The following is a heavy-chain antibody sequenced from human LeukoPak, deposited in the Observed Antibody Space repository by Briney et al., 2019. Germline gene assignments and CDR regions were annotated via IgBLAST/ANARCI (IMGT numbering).Heavy chain of an antibody. Sequence: GGSLRLSCGGSGFTFSSYTMNWVRQAPGKGLEWVASISSSATYIYYANSVRGRFTISRDDAKKSVFLHMNSLRAEDTAVYFCATWDDYGDFVAFEYWGQGTLVTVSS. D-gene: IGHD4-17*01. V-gene: IGHV3-21*01. J-gene: IGHJ4*02. CDR3: ATWDDYGDFVAFEY. CDR2: ISSSATYI. CDR1: GFTFSSYT.